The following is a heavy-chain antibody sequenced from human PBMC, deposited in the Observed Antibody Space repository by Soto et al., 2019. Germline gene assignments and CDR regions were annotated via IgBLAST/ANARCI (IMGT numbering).Heavy chain of an antibody. D-gene: IGHD3-3*01. V-gene: IGHV1-18*01. J-gene: IGHJ5*02. CDR2: ISAYNGNT. CDR1: GYTCTIYG. Sequence: ASVKVPCKASGYTCTIYGISCVRQSPLQWLEWMGWISAYNGNTNYAQKLQGRVTMTTDTSTSTAYMELRSLRSDDTAVYYCARVARESVDFWSGYYSSNWFDPWGQGTLVTVSS. CDR3: ARVARESVDFWSGYYSSNWFDP.